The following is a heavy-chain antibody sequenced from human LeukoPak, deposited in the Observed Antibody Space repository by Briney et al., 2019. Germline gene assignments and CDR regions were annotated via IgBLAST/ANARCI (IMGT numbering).Heavy chain of an antibody. D-gene: IGHD4-17*01. CDR1: GFTFSSYS. CDR3: AREDYGDYFTDRGYYYYYYMDV. CDR2: ISSSSSTI. J-gene: IGHJ6*03. Sequence: GGSLRLSCAASGFTFSSYSMTWVRQAPGKGLEWVSYISSSSSTIYYADSVKDRFTISRDNAKNSLYLQMNSLRAEDTAVYYCAREDYGDYFTDRGYYYYYYMDVWGKGTTVTVSS. V-gene: IGHV3-48*04.